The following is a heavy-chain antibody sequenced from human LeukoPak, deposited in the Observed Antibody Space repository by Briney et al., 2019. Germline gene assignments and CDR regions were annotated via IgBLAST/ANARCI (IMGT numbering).Heavy chain of an antibody. J-gene: IGHJ4*02. CDR2: ISYDGSNK. V-gene: IGHV3-30*18. CDR1: GFTFSSYG. Sequence: GGSLRLSCAASGFTFSSYGMHWVRQAPGKGLEWVAVISYDGSNKYHADSVKGRFTISRDNSKNTMYLQMNSLRAEDTAVYYCAKRQGDGDSSGYFTDYWGQGTLVTVSS. D-gene: IGHD3-22*01. CDR3: AKRQGDGDSSGYFTDY.